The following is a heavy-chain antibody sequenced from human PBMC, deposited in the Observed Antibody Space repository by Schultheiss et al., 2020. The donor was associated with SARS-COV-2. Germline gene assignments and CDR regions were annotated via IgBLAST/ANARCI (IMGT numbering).Heavy chain of an antibody. CDR3: ATMVGHDYGDYRYGYFDY. CDR2: INPNSGGT. CDR1: GYTFTGYY. D-gene: IGHD4-17*01. J-gene: IGHJ4*02. V-gene: IGHV1-2*02. Sequence: ASVKVSCKASGYTFTGYYMHWVRQAPGQGLEWMGWINPNSGGTNYAQKFQGRVTMTRDTSISTAYMELSSLRSEDTAVYYCATMVGHDYGDYRYGYFDYWGQGTLVTVSS.